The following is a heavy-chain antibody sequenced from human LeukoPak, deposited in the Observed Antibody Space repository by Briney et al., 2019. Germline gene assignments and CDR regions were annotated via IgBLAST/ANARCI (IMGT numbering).Heavy chain of an antibody. CDR3: ARHAGGIAAAGTRPFDY. V-gene: IGHV4-39*01. J-gene: IGHJ4*02. D-gene: IGHD6-13*01. Sequence: SSETLSLTCTVSGASFSSSTYYWGWIRQPPGKGLEWIGSIYYSGSTYYNPSLKSRVTMPVDTSKNQFSLKLSSVTAADTAVYYCARHAGGIAAAGTRPFDYWGQGTLVTVSS. CDR1: GASFSSSTYY. CDR2: IYYSGST.